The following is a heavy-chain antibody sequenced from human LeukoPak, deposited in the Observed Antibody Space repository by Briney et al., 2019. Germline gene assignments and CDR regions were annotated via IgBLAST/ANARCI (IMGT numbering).Heavy chain of an antibody. J-gene: IGHJ3*02. V-gene: IGHV4-31*03. CDR2: IYYSGST. CDR1: GGSISSGGYY. D-gene: IGHD3-22*01. CDR3: ASTYYYDSSGYYLPVDAFDI. Sequence: SETLSLTCTVSGGSISSGGYYWSWIRQHPGKGLEWIGYIYYSGSTHYNPSLKSRVTISVDTSKNQFSLKLSSVTAADTAVYYCASTYYYDSSGYYLPVDAFDIWGQGTMVTVSS.